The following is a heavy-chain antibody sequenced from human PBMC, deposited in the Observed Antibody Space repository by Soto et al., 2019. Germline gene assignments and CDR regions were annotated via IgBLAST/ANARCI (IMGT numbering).Heavy chain of an antibody. CDR1: GFTFSSYW. V-gene: IGHV3-74*01. Sequence: PGESLRLSCAASGFTFSSYWMHWVRQAPGKGLVWVSRINSDGSSTSYVDSVKGRFTISRDNAKNTLYLQMNSLRAEDTAVYYCVRTSLVVAAATREDYWGQGTLVTVSS. J-gene: IGHJ4*02. CDR3: VRTSLVVAAATREDY. D-gene: IGHD2-15*01. CDR2: INSDGSST.